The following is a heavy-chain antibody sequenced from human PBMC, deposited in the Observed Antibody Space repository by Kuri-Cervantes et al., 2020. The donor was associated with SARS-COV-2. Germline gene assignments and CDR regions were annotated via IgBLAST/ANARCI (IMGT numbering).Heavy chain of an antibody. J-gene: IGHJ4*02. D-gene: IGHD2-2*01. V-gene: IGHV1-2*02. CDR3: AGVGYCSSTSCYAFDY. CDR1: GYTFTGYY. CDR2: INPNSGGT. Sequence: ASVKVSCKASGYTFTGYYMHWVRQAPGQGLEWMGWINPNSGGTNYAQKFQGGVTITTDESTSTAYMELSSLRSEDTAVYYCAGVGYCSSTSCYAFDYWGQGTLVTVSS.